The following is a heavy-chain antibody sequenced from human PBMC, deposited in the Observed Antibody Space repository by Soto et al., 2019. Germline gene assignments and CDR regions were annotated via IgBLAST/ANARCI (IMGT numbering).Heavy chain of an antibody. CDR1: GFTFTTYS. J-gene: IGHJ6*02. V-gene: IGHV3-23*01. D-gene: IGHD3-3*01. CDR3: AKRIVEWVSKRPYHYAMDV. CDR2: ISGSGDTI. Sequence: EVQLLESGGGLVQPGGSLRLSCAASGFTFTTYSMTWVRQAPGRGLEWVSAISGSGDTIFYADSVKGRFTISRDNSKNALYLQMNSLRAEDTAVYYCAKRIVEWVSKRPYHYAMDVWGQGTTVTVSS.